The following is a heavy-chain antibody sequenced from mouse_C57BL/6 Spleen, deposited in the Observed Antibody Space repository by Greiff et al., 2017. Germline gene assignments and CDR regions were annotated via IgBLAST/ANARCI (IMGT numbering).Heavy chain of an antibody. J-gene: IGHJ4*01. V-gene: IGHV1-81*01. CDR2: IYPRSGNT. D-gene: IGHD2-5*01. Sequence: VQLQQSGAELARPGASVKLSCKASGYTFTSYGISWVKQRTGQGLEWIGEIYPRSGNTNYNEKFKGKATLTAAKSSSTAYMELRSLTSEDSAVYFCARSNSYNYAIAYWGQGTSVTGSA. CDR3: ARSNSYNYAIAY. CDR1: GYTFTSYG.